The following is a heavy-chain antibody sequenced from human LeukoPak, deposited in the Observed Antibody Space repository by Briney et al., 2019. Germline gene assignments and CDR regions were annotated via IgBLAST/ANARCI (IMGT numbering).Heavy chain of an antibody. CDR2: IYYSGST. CDR1: GFTFSSYA. D-gene: IGHD3-9*01. J-gene: IGHJ4*02. V-gene: IGHV4-30-4*08. CDR3: ARKPLFRYFDWYR. Sequence: LRLSCAASGFTFSSYAMSWIRQPPGKGLEWIGYIYYSGSTYYNPSLKSRVTISVDTSKNQFSLKLSSVTAADTAVYYCARKPLFRYFDWYRWGQGTLVTVSS.